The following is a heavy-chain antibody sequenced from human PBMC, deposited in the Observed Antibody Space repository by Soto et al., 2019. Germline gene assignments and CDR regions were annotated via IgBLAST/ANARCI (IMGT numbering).Heavy chain of an antibody. CDR2: IDPSDSYT. CDR1: RCSVTHYK. D-gene: IGHD3-10*02. CDR3: ARHGNQCSGTACYTFWCAP. Sequence: GSRCSVTHYKNSLVRQMPGKGLEWMGRIDPSDSYTNYSPSFQGHVSISVDKSISTAYLEWSSLKPSDTAIYYCARHGNQCSGTACYTFWCAPYAQGTPLTV. V-gene: IGHV5-10-1*01. J-gene: IGHJ5*02.